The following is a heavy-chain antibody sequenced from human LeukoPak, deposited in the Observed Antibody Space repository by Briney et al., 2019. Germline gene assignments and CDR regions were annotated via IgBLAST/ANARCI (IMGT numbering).Heavy chain of an antibody. V-gene: IGHV4-59*08. J-gene: IGHJ4*02. CDR1: GGSISNYY. Sequence: SETLSLTCTVSGGSISNYYWSWIRQPPGKGLEWIGYIYYSGSTNYNPSLKSRVSISVDTSKNQFSLKLTSVTAADTAVYYCARHLDWFDYWGQRTLVTVSS. D-gene: IGHD3/OR15-3a*01. CDR2: IYYSGST. CDR3: ARHLDWFDY.